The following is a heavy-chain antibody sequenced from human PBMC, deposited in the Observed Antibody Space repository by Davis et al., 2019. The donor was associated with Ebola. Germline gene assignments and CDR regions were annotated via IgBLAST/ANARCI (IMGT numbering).Heavy chain of an antibody. J-gene: IGHJ6*02. CDR2: TYYSGST. CDR3: AGDKHYYGMDV. V-gene: IGHV4-59*12. Sequence: SETLSLTCTVSGGSISSYYWSWIRQPPGKGLEWIGYTYYSGSTNYNPSLKSRVTISVDTSKNQFSLQLNSVTPEDTAVYYCAGDKHYYGMDVWGQGTTVTVSS. CDR1: GGSISSYY.